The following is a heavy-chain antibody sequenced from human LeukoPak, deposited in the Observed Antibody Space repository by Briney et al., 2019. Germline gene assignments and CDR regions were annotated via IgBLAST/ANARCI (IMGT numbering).Heavy chain of an antibody. CDR1: GGSISSYY. Sequence: PSETLSLTRTVSGGSISSYYWSWIRQPAGKGLEWIGRIYTSGSTNYNPSLKSRVTMSVDTSKNQFSLKLSSVTAADTAVYYCASAGIAAAGTEDAFDIWGQGTMVTVSS. V-gene: IGHV4-4*07. CDR2: IYTSGST. CDR3: ASAGIAAAGTEDAFDI. J-gene: IGHJ3*02. D-gene: IGHD6-13*01.